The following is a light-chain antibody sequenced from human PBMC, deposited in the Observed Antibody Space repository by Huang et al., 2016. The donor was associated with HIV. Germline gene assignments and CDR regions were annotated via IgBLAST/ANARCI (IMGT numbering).Light chain of an antibody. J-gene: IGKJ1*01. CDR1: QSVSSN. V-gene: IGKV3-15*01. Sequence: EILMTQFPATLSVAPGKRATLSCRASQSVSSNVAWYQQKPGQAPRLLIYAASTRATGIPARFSASGAGTEFTLTISSLQSEDLATYYCQQYNNWPPSATFGQGTTVEIK. CDR2: AAS. CDR3: QQYNNWPPSAT.